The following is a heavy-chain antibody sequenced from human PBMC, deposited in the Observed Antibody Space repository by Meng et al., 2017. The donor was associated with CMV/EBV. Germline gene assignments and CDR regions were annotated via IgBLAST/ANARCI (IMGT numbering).Heavy chain of an antibody. V-gene: IGHV3-43*01. CDR2: ISWDGGST. CDR3: AKDMGDYYYYGMDV. Sequence: GGSLRLSCAASGFTFDDYTMHWVRQAPGKGLEWVSLISWDGGSTYYADSVKGRFTISRDNSKTSLYLQMNSLRTEDNALYYCAKDMGDYYYYGMDVWGQGTTVTVSS. CDR1: GFTFDDYT. J-gene: IGHJ6*02.